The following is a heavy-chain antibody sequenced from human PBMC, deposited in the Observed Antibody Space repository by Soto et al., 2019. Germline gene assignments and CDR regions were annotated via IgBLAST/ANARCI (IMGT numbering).Heavy chain of an antibody. CDR1: GFTFSNSG. D-gene: IGHD3-3*01. J-gene: IGHJ4*02. V-gene: IGHV3-30*18. CDR3: AKRNFGVVTVFDY. Sequence: QVQLVESGGGVVQPGRSLRLSCAASGFTFSNSGMHWVRQAPGKGLEWVALISYDGSNQYYADSVKGRFTISRDNSKNMVFLQMSSLRAEDTAVYYCAKRNFGVVTVFDYWGQGTQVTVSS. CDR2: ISYDGSNQ.